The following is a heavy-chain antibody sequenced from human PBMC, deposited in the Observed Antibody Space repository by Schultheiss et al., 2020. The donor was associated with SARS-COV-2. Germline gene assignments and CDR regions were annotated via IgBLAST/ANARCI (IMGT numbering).Heavy chain of an antibody. V-gene: IGHV3-33*01. CDR3: ARDRSGDIVATRSPPSEGFDY. CDR2: IWYDGSNK. J-gene: IGHJ4*02. D-gene: IGHD5-12*01. CDR1: GFTFSSYG. Sequence: GESLKISCAASGFTFSSYGMHWVRQAPGKGLEWVAVIWYDGSNKYYADSVKGRFTISRDNSKNTLYLQMNSLRAEDTAVYYCARDRSGDIVATRSPPSEGFDYWGQGTLVTVSS.